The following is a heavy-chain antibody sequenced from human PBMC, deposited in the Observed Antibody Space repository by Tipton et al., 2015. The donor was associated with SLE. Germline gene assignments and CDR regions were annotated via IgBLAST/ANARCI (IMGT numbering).Heavy chain of an antibody. D-gene: IGHD1-26*01. CDR3: ARGRLGDSQHHFDY. CDR2: IYYSGST. V-gene: IGHV4-39*07. Sequence: TLSLTCTVSGGSISSSTNYWGWIRQPPGKGLEWIGSIYYSGSTYYNPSLKSRVTISIDTSKNQFSLKLSSVTVADTAVYYCARGRLGDSQHHFDYWGQGTLVTVSS. J-gene: IGHJ4*02. CDR1: GGSISSSTNY.